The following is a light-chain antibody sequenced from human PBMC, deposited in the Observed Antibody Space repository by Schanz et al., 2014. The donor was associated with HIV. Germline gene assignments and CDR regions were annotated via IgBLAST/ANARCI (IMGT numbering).Light chain of an antibody. Sequence: DIQMTQSPSSVSASVGDRVTITCRASQTISSWLAWYQQKPGRAPNLLIYQASTLETGVPSRFSGSGSGTEFTLTISSLQPADFATYYCQQYDSYPYTFGQGTKLEIK. CDR1: QTISSW. J-gene: IGKJ2*01. CDR2: QAS. V-gene: IGKV1-5*03. CDR3: QQYDSYPYT.